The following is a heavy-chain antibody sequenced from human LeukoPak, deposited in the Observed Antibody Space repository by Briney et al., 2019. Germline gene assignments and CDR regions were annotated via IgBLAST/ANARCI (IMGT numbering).Heavy chain of an antibody. CDR1: GLPFSSYE. CDR2: INQGGSDK. CDR3: TRDRSRAEDD. Sequence: GGSLRLSCTASGLPFSSYEMNWVRQAPGKGLEWVANINQGGSDKYYVDSVKGRFTISRDNANNLLYLQMNSLRGEDTAVYYCTRDRSRAEDDWGQGTLVTVSS. V-gene: IGHV3-7*01. D-gene: IGHD1-14*01. J-gene: IGHJ4*02.